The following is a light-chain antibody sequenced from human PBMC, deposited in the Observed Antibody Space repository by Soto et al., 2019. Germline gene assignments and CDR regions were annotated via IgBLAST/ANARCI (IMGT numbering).Light chain of an antibody. CDR3: QQYNSYPCT. V-gene: IGKV1-5*01. J-gene: IGKJ2*02. CDR1: QSISSW. Sequence: DIQMTQSPSTLSASVGDRVTITCRASQSISSWLAWYQRKPGKAPKLLIYDASSLESGVPSRFSGSGSGTEFTLTISSLQPDYFATYYCQQYNSYPCTFGQGTKLEIK. CDR2: DAS.